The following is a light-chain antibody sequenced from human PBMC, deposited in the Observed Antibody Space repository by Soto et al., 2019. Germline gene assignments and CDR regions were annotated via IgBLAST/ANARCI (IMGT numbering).Light chain of an antibody. J-gene: IGKJ2*01. V-gene: IGKV3-20*01. CDR1: QSVSSTY. CDR2: GAS. Sequence: IVLTQSPGTLSLSPGERATLSCRASQSVSSTYIAWYQQNPGQAPRLLIYGASSRATGIPDRFSGSGSGTDFTLTICRLEPEDFAVYFCQQYGRSPPFTFGQGTKVEIK. CDR3: QQYGRSPPFT.